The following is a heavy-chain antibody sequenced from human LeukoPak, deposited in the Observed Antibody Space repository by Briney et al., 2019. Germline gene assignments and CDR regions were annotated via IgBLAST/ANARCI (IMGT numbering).Heavy chain of an antibody. D-gene: IGHD6-19*01. CDR2: IRYHGSNE. CDR1: GFTFSNYG. J-gene: IGHJ4*02. CDR3: AKDPYNSDWARGFDY. V-gene: IGHV3-30*02. Sequence: GGSLRLSCAASGFTFSNYGMHWVRQVPGKGLDWVAFIRYHGSNEYYADSVKGRFTISRDNSKNTLYLQMNSLRAEDTAVYYCAKDPYNSDWARGFDYWGQGTLVTVSS.